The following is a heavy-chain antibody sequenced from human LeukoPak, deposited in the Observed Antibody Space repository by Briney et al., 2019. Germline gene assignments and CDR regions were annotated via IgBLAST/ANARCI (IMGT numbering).Heavy chain of an antibody. V-gene: IGHV3-7*03. J-gene: IGHJ6*02. CDR3: ARGGGLDV. D-gene: IGHD3-16*01. CDR2: INHNGNVN. Sequence: GGSLRLSCAASEFTFSSFSMNWARQAPGKGLEWVASINHNGNVNYYVDSVKGRFTISRDNAKNSLYLQMSNLRAEDTAVYFCARGGGLDVWGQGATVTVSS. CDR1: EFTFSSFS.